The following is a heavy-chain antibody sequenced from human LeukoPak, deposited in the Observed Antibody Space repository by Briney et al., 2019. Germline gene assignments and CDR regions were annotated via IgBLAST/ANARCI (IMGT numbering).Heavy chain of an antibody. J-gene: IGHJ6*03. V-gene: IGHV4-30-4*08. D-gene: IGHD5-24*01. Sequence: SKTLSLTCTVSGGSISSGDYYWSWTRQPPGKGLEWIGYIYDSETTYYNPSLKSRVTISIDTSKNQFSLKLNSVTAADTAVYYCARDFADTITVTGDVYYMDVWGKGTTVTVSS. CDR1: GGSISSGDYY. CDR2: IYDSETT. CDR3: ARDFADTITVTGDVYYMDV.